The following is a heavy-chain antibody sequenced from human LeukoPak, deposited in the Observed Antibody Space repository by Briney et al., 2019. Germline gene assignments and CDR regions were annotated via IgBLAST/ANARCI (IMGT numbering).Heavy chain of an antibody. CDR2: INPNSGGT. CDR1: AYTFTGYY. CDR3: ARDSPSLYCGGDCSSRYFDL. Sequence: ASLKVSCKASAYTFTGYYMHWVRQAPGQGLEWMGWINPNSGGTNYAQKFQGRVTMIRDTSISTAYMELSRLRSDDTAVYYCARDSPSLYCGGDCSSRYFDLWCRGTLVTVSS. J-gene: IGHJ2*01. D-gene: IGHD2-21*01. V-gene: IGHV1-2*02.